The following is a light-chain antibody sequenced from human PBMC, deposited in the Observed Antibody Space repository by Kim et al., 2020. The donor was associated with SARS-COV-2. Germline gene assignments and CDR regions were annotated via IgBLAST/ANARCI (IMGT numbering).Light chain of an antibody. CDR2: LAS. J-gene: IGKJ2*01. V-gene: IGKV1-5*03. Sequence: IQMTQSPSTLSASVGDRVTITCRASETISTYLAWYQHKPGKAPNLLIYLASTLESGVSSRFSGTGSGTEFTLTINSLQPDDFATYYCQQYIRFPYNFGQGTKLEI. CDR3: QQYIRFPYN. CDR1: ETISTY.